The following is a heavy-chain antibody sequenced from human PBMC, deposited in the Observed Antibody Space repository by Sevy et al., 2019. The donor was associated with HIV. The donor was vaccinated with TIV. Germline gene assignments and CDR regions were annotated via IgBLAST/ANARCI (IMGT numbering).Heavy chain of an antibody. Sequence: GGSLRLSCAASGLTFSSYWMSWVRQAPGKGLEWVANIKQDGSEKYYVDSVKGRFTISRDNAKNSLYLQMNSLRAEDTAVYYCARKYSSSSVFAFDIWGHGTMVTVS. V-gene: IGHV3-7*01. J-gene: IGHJ3*02. CDR3: ARKYSSSSVFAFDI. D-gene: IGHD6-6*01. CDR2: IKQDGSEK. CDR1: GLTFSSYW.